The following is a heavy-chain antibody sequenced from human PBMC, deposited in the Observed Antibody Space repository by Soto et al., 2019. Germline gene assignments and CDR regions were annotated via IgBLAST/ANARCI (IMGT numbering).Heavy chain of an antibody. V-gene: IGHV4-34*01. Sequence: QVQLQQWGAGLLKPSETLSLTCAVYGGSLSGYYWNWIRQPPGKGLEWIGQVDHSGSTNYNPSLKSRATIPVDPPKNLFSRHLPSVTPADTSVYYCARDPLAAGRYFASWGQGNLVTVSS. CDR3: ARDPLAAGRYFAS. J-gene: IGHJ4*02. CDR2: VDHSGST. D-gene: IGHD6-13*01. CDR1: GGSLSGYY.